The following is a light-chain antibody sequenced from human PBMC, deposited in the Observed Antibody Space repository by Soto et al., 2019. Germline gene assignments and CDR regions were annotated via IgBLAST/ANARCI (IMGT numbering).Light chain of an antibody. J-gene: IGLJ1*01. CDR1: SSDVGGYNY. CDR3: SSYTTSNTRQIV. CDR2: DVS. Sequence: QSVLTQPASVSGSPGQSITISCTGTSSDVGGYNYFSWYQQHPGKAPKLLIYDVSNRPSGVSNRFSGSKSDNTASLTISGLQPEDDAVYYCSSYTTSNTRQIVFGTGTKLTVL. V-gene: IGLV2-14*03.